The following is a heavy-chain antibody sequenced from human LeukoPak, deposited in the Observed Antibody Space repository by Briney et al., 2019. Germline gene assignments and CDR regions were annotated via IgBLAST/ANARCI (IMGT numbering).Heavy chain of an antibody. D-gene: IGHD2-8*02. V-gene: IGHV3-23*01. CDR3: ARRWGSPGEDY. J-gene: IGHJ4*02. Sequence: GGSLRLSCAASGFTFSSYAMSWVRQAPGKGLEWVSAISGSGGSTYYADSVKGRFTISRDNAKNSLYLQMNSLRAEDTAVYYCARRWGSPGEDYWGQGTLVTVSS. CDR2: ISGSGGST. CDR1: GFTFSSYA.